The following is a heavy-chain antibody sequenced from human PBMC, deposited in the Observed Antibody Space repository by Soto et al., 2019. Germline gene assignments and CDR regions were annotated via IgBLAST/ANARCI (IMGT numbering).Heavy chain of an antibody. J-gene: IGHJ6*02. Sequence: ASVKVACKASGYTFTSYYMHWVRQAPGQGLEWTGIINPSGGSTSYAQKFRGRVTMTRDTSTSTVYMELSSPRSEDTAVYYCARVVGPYYDFWSGYYSGDYYYGMDVWGQGTTVTVSS. V-gene: IGHV1-46*01. CDR2: INPSGGST. CDR3: ARVVGPYYDFWSGYYSGDYYYGMDV. D-gene: IGHD3-3*01. CDR1: GYTFTSYY.